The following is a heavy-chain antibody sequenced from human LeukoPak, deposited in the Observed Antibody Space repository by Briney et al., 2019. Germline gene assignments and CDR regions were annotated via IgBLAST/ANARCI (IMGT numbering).Heavy chain of an antibody. CDR2: ISSSGGST. D-gene: IGHD5-24*01. CDR1: GFTFSSYA. J-gene: IGHJ3*02. CDR3: AFLGGGWLDAFDI. V-gene: IGHV3-64D*09. Sequence: GGSLRLSCSASGFTFSSYAMHCVRQAPGKGLEYASTISSSGGSTYYIDSVKGRFTISRDSSKNTLYLQMSSLRAEDTAVYYCAFLGGGWLDAFDIWGQGTMVTVSS.